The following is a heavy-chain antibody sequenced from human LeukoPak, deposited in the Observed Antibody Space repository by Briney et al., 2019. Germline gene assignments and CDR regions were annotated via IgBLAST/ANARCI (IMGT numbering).Heavy chain of an antibody. V-gene: IGHV3-30*04. J-gene: IGHJ4*02. CDR2: IAFDDTDR. Sequence: PGGSLRLSCAASGFIFGDYAMHWVRQAPGKGLEWVAAIAFDDTDRYYIDSVKGRFTISRDDSKNTLYLHMTSLRAEDTAVYYCTNSDDYGGYWGQGTLVTVSS. CDR1: GFIFGDYA. CDR3: TNSDDYGGY.